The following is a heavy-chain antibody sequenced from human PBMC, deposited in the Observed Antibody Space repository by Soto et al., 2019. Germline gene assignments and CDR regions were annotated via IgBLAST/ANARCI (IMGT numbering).Heavy chain of an antibody. V-gene: IGHV3-33*01. Sequence: QVQLVESGGGVVQPGRSLRLSCAASGFTFSSYGMHWVRQAPGKGLEWVAVIWYDGSNKYYADSVKGRFTISRDNSKNTLYLQMNSLRAEDTAVYYCARSIAVAGDAFDIWGQGTMVTVSS. D-gene: IGHD6-19*01. CDR3: ARSIAVAGDAFDI. CDR1: GFTFSSYG. J-gene: IGHJ3*02. CDR2: IWYDGSNK.